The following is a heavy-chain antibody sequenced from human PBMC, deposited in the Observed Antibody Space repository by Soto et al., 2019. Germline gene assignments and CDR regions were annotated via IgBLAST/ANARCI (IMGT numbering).Heavy chain of an antibody. CDR1: GFTFSSYA. J-gene: IGHJ4*02. D-gene: IGHD6-13*01. CDR2: ISGSGGST. Sequence: GESLKISCAASGFTFSSYAMSWVRQAPGKGLEWVSAISGSGGSTYYADSVKGRFTISRDNSKNTLYLQMNSLRAEDTAVYYCAQRGGAAAPFDYWGQGTLVTVSS. V-gene: IGHV3-23*01. CDR3: AQRGGAAAPFDY.